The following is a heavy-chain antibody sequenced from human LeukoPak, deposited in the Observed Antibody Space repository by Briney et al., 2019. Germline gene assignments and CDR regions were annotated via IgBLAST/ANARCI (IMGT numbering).Heavy chain of an antibody. CDR3: VRVLKGRAPFDY. J-gene: IGHJ4*02. CDR2: ISTTGST. CDR1: VGSISSGPYY. V-gene: IGHV4-61*02. Sequence: PSETLSLTCTVSVGSISSGPYYWNWLRQPAGKGLEWIGRISTTGSTYYNPSLKSRVTISVDTSKNQFSLKLSSVTAADTAVYYCVRVLKGRAPFDYWGQGTLVTVSS.